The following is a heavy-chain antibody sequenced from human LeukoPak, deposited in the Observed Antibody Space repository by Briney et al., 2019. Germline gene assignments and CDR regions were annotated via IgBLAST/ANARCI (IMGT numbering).Heavy chain of an antibody. V-gene: IGHV3-9*01. D-gene: IGHD6-19*01. J-gene: IGHJ4*02. CDR1: GFTFDDYA. Sequence: GGSLRLSCAASGFTFDDYAMHWVRQAPGKGLEWVSGISWNSGGIGYADSVKGRFTISRDNAKNSLYLRMNSLRAEDTALYYCAKGHRIAVAGSFDYWGQGTLVTVSS. CDR2: ISWNSGGI. CDR3: AKGHRIAVAGSFDY.